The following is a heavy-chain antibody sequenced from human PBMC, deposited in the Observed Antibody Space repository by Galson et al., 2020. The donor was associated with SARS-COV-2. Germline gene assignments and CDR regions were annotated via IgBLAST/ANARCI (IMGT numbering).Heavy chain of an antibody. J-gene: IGHJ6*02. CDR1: GFTFSSYA. Sequence: GGSLRLSCAASGFTFSSYAMHWVRQAPGKGLEWVAVISYDGSNKYYADSVKGRFTISRDNSKNTLYLQMNSLRAEDTAVYYCAREVGDYDFDGMDVWGQGTTVTVSS. CDR2: ISYDGSNK. CDR3: AREVGDYDFDGMDV. V-gene: IGHV3-30*04. D-gene: IGHD3-3*01.